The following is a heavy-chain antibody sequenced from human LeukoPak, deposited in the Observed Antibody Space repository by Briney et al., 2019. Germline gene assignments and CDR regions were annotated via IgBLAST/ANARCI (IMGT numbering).Heavy chain of an antibody. CDR2: IYTSGST. V-gene: IGHV4-61*02. Sequence: PSQTLSLTCTVSGGSISSGSYYWSWIRQPAGKGLEWIGRIYTSGSTNYNPSLKSRVTISVDTSKKQFSLKLRSVTAADTAVYYCARAAYDAFDIWGQGTMVTVSS. CDR1: GGSISSGSYY. D-gene: IGHD2-2*01. CDR3: ARAAYDAFDI. J-gene: IGHJ3*02.